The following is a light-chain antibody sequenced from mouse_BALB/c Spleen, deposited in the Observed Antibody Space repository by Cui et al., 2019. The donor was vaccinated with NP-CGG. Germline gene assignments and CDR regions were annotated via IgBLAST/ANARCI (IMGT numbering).Light chain of an antibody. CDR3: ALWYSNHWV. CDR2: GTN. Sequence: QVVLHQDSHTTTSPGETVTLTCRSSTGAVTTSNYANWVQEKPDHLFTGLIGGTNNRAPGVPARFSGSLIGDKAALTITGAQTEDEAIYFCALWYSNHWVFGGGTKLTVL. V-gene: IGLV1*01. J-gene: IGLJ1*01. CDR1: TGAVTTSNY.